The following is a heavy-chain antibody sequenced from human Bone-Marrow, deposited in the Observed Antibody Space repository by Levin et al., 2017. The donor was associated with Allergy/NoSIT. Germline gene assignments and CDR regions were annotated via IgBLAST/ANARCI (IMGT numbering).Heavy chain of an antibody. J-gene: IGHJ4*02. D-gene: IGHD3-22*01. V-gene: IGHV3-7*01. CDR1: GFTFSTSW. CDR2: IKQDGSEK. Sequence: GGSLRLSCAASGFTFSTSWMSWVRQAPGKGLEWVANIKQDGSEKYYVDSVKGRFTISRDNAENSLYLQMNGLRAEDTAVYYCARIVDFFDSSDYYPYFFDNWGQGTLVTVFS. CDR3: ARIVDFFDSSDYYPYFFDN.